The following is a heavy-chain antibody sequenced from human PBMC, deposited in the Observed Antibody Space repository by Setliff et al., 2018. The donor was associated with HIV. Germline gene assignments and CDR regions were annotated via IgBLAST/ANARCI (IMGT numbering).Heavy chain of an antibody. CDR3: ARGSVFWDRGNHYQYMDV. D-gene: IGHD3-10*01. Sequence: SETLSLTCTVSGGSISSSSYCWGWIRQPPGKGLEWIGEINHRGSTNYNSSLKSRVTIGVDTSKNQFSLNLSAVTAADTAVYYCARGSVFWDRGNHYQYMDVWATGTTVTVSS. J-gene: IGHJ6*03. CDR1: GGSISSSSYC. CDR2: INHRGST. V-gene: IGHV4-39*07.